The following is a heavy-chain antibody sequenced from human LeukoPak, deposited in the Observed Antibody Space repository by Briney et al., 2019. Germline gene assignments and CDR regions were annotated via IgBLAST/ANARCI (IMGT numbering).Heavy chain of an antibody. D-gene: IGHD5-12*01. CDR2: IYYSGST. CDR3: ARGERGYSGYDQSIDY. CDR1: GGSISSYY. Sequence: PSETLSLTCTVSGGSISSYYWSWIRQPPGKGLEWIGYIYYSGSTNYNPSLKSRVTISVDTSKNQFSLKLSSVTAADTAVYYCARGERGYSGYDQSIDYWGQGTLVTVSS. J-gene: IGHJ4*02. V-gene: IGHV4-59*08.